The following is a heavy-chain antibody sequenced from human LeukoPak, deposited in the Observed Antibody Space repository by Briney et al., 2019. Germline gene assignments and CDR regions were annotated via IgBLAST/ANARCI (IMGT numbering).Heavy chain of an antibody. J-gene: IGHJ4*02. V-gene: IGHV4-59*01. CDR1: GGSIRGYY. CDR3: ARGEVRGVKPDF. CDR2: IYYSGST. D-gene: IGHD3-10*01. Sequence: SETLSLTCTVFGGSIRGYYWSWIRQPPEKGLEWIGYIYYSGSTDYNPSLKSRVTISLDTSKYHLSLNLRSVTAADTAVYYCARGEVRGVKPDFWGQGTQVTVSS.